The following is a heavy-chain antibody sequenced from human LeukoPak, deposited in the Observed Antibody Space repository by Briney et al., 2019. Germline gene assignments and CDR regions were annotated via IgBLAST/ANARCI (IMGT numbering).Heavy chain of an antibody. CDR3: ARPADTAMVFWSFDY. J-gene: IGHJ4*02. CDR2: INPSDSTT. D-gene: IGHD5-18*01. CDR1: GYTFSTYN. Sequence: GASVKVSCKASGYTFSTYNVHWVRQAPGQGLEWMGIINPSDSTTTYAQKFQGRFTMTRDTSTSTVYMELSSLRSEDTAVYYCARPADTAMVFWSFDYWGQGTLVTVSS. V-gene: IGHV1-46*01.